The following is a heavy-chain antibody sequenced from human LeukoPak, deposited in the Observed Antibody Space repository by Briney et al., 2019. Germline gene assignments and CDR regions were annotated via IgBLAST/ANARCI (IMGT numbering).Heavy chain of an antibody. Sequence: GASVKVSCKASGYTFNTFGVAWVRQAPGQGLEWMGLISGYNGDTDYAANLQGRVTLTTDTSTNTAYMELRSLRSDDAAVYYCARSGDGNWFDPWGQGTLVTVSS. CDR3: ARSGDGNWFDP. V-gene: IGHV1-18*01. D-gene: IGHD4-17*01. J-gene: IGHJ5*02. CDR1: GYTFNTFG. CDR2: ISGYNGDT.